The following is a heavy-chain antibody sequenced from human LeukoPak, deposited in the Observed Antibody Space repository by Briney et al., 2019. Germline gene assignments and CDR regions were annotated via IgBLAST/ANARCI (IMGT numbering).Heavy chain of an antibody. Sequence: GGSLRLSCAASGFTFSSYGMHWVRQAPGKGLEWVAFIRYDGSNKYYADSVKGRFTISRDNSKNTLYLQMNSLRAEDTAVYYCAKALSGSYYGYFDLWGRGTLVTVSS. D-gene: IGHD1-26*01. V-gene: IGHV3-30*02. CDR2: IRYDGSNK. CDR3: AKALSGSYYGYFDL. CDR1: GFTFSSYG. J-gene: IGHJ2*01.